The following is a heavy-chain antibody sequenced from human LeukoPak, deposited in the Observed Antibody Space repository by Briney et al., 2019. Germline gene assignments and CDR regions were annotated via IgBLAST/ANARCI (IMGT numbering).Heavy chain of an antibody. J-gene: IGHJ4*02. Sequence: PSETLSLTCTVSGGSISSSSYYWGWIRQPPGKGLEWIGSIYYSGSTYYNPSLKSRVTISVDTSKNQFSLKLSSVTAADTAVYYCAITDDYVWGSYRYRGGILDYWGQGTLVTVSS. CDR2: IYYSGST. CDR3: AITDDYVWGSYRYRGGILDY. D-gene: IGHD3-16*02. V-gene: IGHV4-39*01. CDR1: GGSISSSSYY.